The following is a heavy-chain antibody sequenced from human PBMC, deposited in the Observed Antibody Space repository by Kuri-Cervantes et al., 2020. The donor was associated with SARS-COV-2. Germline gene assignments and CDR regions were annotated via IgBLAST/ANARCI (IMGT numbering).Heavy chain of an antibody. V-gene: IGHV1-18*04. D-gene: IGHD7-27*01. J-gene: IGHJ2*01. CDR1: GYTFTSYG. Sequence: ASVKVSCKASGYTFTSYGISWVRQAPGQGLEWMGWISAYNGNTNYAQKLQGRVTMTTDTSTSTAYMELRSLRSDDTAVYYCARVPNPNWGTYWYFDLWGRGTLVTVSS. CDR3: ARVPNPNWGTYWYFDL. CDR2: ISAYNGNT.